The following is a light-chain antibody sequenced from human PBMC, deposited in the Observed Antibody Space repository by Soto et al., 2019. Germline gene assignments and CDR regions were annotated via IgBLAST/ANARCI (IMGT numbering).Light chain of an antibody. CDR1: SGHSSYI. CDR2: LEDTGIY. J-gene: IGLJ2*01. V-gene: IGLV4-60*02. CDR3: ETWDRNTVV. Sequence: QSVLTQSSSASASLGSSVKLTCTLSSGHSSYIIAWHQQQPGKAPRYLMKLEDTGIYNKGSGVPDRFSGSSSGADRYLTISNLQFEDEADYYCETWDRNTVVFGGGTKLIVL.